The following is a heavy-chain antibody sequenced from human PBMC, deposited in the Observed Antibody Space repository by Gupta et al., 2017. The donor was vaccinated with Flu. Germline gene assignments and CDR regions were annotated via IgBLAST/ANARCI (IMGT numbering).Heavy chain of an antibody. D-gene: IGHD6-6*01. V-gene: IGHV4-39*01. CDR2: IYYSETT. CDR3: ARFGEYITSSDFALFDH. Sequence: YYWGWIRQPPGKGLEWIATIYYSETTYYNPSLKSRVTVSFDTPKNQVSLKLTSVVAEDTAVYFCARFGEYITSSDFALFDHWGQGTLVTVSS. J-gene: IGHJ4*02. CDR1: YY.